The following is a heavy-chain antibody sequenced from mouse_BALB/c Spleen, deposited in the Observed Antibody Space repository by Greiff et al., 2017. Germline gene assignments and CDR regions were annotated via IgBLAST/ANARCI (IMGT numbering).Heavy chain of an antibody. V-gene: IGHV3-2*02. CDR3: ARSGDYYGSSSMDY. CDR1: GYSITSDYA. Sequence: EVQLVESGPGLVKPSQSLSLTCTVTGYSITSDYAWTWIRQFPGNKLEWMGYISYSGSTSYNPSLKSRISITRDTSKNQFFLQLNSVTTEDTATYYCARSGDYYGSSSMDYWGQGTSVTVSS. D-gene: IGHD1-1*01. CDR2: ISYSGST. J-gene: IGHJ4*01.